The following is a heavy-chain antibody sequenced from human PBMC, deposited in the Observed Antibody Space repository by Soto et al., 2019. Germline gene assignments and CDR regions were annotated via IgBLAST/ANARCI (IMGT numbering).Heavy chain of an antibody. Sequence: EVQLLESGGGLLQPGGSLRLSCAASGFTFSRFAMSWVRQAPGQGLQWVSTLSDSGGAANYADAVKDRFTISRDNSKNTLFLQMNSLRAEDTAVYYCVKHSYYDYIWGSHLESWGQGTLVTVSS. V-gene: IGHV3-23*01. CDR3: VKHSYYDYIWGSHLES. J-gene: IGHJ4*02. CDR1: GFTFSRFA. CDR2: LSDSGGAA. D-gene: IGHD3-16*02.